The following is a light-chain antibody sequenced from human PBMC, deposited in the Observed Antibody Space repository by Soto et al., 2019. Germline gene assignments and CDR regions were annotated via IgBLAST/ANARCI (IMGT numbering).Light chain of an antibody. CDR1: SSNIGAHFD. CDR3: CTYAGHVPK. V-gene: IGLV1-40*01. Sequence: QSVLTQPPSVSGAPGQRVTISCTGSSSNIGAHFDVHWYHQLPGRAPKLLIYGNTNRPSGVPDRFSGSKSGTSASLAITGLQAEDEAVYFCCTYAGHVPKFGGGTKVTVL. CDR2: GNT. J-gene: IGLJ2*01.